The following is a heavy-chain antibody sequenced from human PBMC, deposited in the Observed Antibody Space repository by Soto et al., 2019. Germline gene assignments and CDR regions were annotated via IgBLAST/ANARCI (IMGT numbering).Heavy chain of an antibody. CDR3: ARGGDGYNSEEGYYFDY. J-gene: IGHJ4*02. D-gene: IGHD5-12*01. CDR1: GGTFSSYA. Sequence: QVPLVQSGAEVKKPGSSVKVSCKASGGTFSSYAISWVRQAPGQGLEWMGGIIPIFGTANYAQKFQGRVTITADESTSTAYMELSSLRSEDTAVYYCARGGDGYNSEEGYYFDYWGQGTLVTVSS. V-gene: IGHV1-69*01. CDR2: IIPIFGTA.